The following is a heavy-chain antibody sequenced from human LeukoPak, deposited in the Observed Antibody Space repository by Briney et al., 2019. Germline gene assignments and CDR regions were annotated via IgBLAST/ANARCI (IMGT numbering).Heavy chain of an antibody. CDR1: GGSISSSSYY. D-gene: IGHD2-15*01. J-gene: IGHJ4*02. CDR3: ATRMFLPGIIVWGQAPFDY. Sequence: SETLSLTCTVSGGSISSSSYYWGWIRQPPGKGLEWIGRFYYSGSTYSNPSLKSRVTISGDTSKNQYSQKLRSVTAADTAVYYCATRMFLPGIIVWGQAPFDYWGQGNLVTVSS. CDR2: FYYSGST. V-gene: IGHV4-39*01.